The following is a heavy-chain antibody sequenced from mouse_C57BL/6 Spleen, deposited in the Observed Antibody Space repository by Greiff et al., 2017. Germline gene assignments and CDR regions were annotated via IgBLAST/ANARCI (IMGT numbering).Heavy chain of an antibody. CDR1: GYTFTSYW. J-gene: IGHJ4*01. CDR2: IDPSDSET. D-gene: IGHD4-1*01. Sequence: QVQLQQPGAELVRPGSSVKLSCKASGYTFTSYWMHWVKQRPIQGLEWIGNIDPSDSETHYNQKFKDKAKLTVDKSSSTAYMQLSSLTSEDSAVYYCARRLGRGYAMDYWGQGTSVTVSS. CDR3: ARRLGRGYAMDY. V-gene: IGHV1-52*01.